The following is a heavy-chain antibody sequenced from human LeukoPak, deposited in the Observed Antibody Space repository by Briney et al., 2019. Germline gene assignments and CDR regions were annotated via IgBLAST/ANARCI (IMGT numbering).Heavy chain of an antibody. CDR1: GFTFSSYG. D-gene: IGHD3-22*01. V-gene: IGHV3-33*01. CDR3: ARALLRGYYYGMDV. Sequence: GGSLRLSCAASGFTFSSYGMYWVRQAPGKGLEWVAVIWYDGSNKYYADSVKGRLTIPRDNSKNTLYLQMNSLGAEDTAVYYCARALLRGYYYGMDVWGQGTTVTVSS. J-gene: IGHJ6*02. CDR2: IWYDGSNK.